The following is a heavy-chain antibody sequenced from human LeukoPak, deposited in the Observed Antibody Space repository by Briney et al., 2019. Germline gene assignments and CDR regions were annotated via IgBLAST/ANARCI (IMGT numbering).Heavy chain of an antibody. V-gene: IGHV2-5*01. CDR3: ARRRSPSNGDWFDP. J-gene: IGHJ5*02. Sequence: SGPTLVNPTQTLTLTCTFPGFSLSTSGVAVGWFRQPPGGALEWLALIYWNDDTFYNPSLDSRLTIAKDTSKNQVVLTMTNMDPVDTATFYCARRRSPSNGDWFDPWGQGTLVTVSS. CDR1: GFSLSTSGVA. CDR2: IYWNDDT. D-gene: IGHD4-17*01.